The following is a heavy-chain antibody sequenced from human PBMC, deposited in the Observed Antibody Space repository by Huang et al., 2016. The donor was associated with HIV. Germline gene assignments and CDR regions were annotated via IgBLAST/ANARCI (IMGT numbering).Heavy chain of an antibody. CDR1: GFSFSTYG. V-gene: IGHV3-30*18. CDR3: AKDGADEEWDIDY. J-gene: IGHJ4*02. CDR2: ISYDGSNK. Sequence: VQLVEPGGGVVQPGRSLRLACAASGFSFSTYGLHWVRQAPGKGLEWVAVISYDGSNKYYAHSVKGRFTISRDTSENKVYLQMNSLRHEDTAVYYCAKDGADEEWDIDYWGQGTLVTVSS. D-gene: IGHD1-26*01.